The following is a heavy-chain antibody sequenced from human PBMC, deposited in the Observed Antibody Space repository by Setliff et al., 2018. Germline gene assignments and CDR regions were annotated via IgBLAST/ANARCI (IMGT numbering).Heavy chain of an antibody. CDR2: TYYNGTA. CDR1: GGSISSGSYY. D-gene: IGHD6-13*01. CDR3: VRESRSTWYRRDF. J-gene: IGHJ4*02. V-gene: IGHV4-39*02. Sequence: NPSETLSLTCSVSGGSISSGSYYWGWIRQSPGKGLEWIGSTYYNGTAYYNPSLQSRVAISVDTSKNYFSLDVSSVTAADTAVYYCVRESRSTWYRRDFWGQGTLVTVSS.